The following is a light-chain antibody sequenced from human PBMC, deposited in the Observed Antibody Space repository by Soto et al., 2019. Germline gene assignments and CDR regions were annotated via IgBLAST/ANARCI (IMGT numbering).Light chain of an antibody. CDR1: SSDVGGYNY. CDR3: SSYTSSSTNVV. J-gene: IGLJ2*01. V-gene: IGLV2-14*01. Sequence: QSALTQPASVSGSPGQSVTISCTGTSSDVGGYNYVSWYQQHPGKAPKLMIYEVSNRPSGVSNRFSGSKSGNTASLTISGLQAEDEDDYYYSSYTSSSTNVVFGGGTKVTVL. CDR2: EVS.